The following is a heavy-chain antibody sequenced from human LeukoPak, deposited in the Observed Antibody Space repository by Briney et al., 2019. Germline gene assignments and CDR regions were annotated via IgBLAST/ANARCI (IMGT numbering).Heavy chain of an antibody. D-gene: IGHD6-13*01. J-gene: IGHJ6*03. CDR1: GYTFTSYD. V-gene: IGHV1-8*01. CDR3: ARGLRVNSWYLQYYYYYMDG. CDR2: MNPNSGNT. Sequence: ASVKVSCKASGYTFTSYDINWVRQATGQGLEWMGWMNPNSGNTGYAQKFQGRVTMTRNTSISTAYMELSSLRSEDTAVYYCARGLRVNSWYLQYYYYYMDGWGKGTTVTVSS.